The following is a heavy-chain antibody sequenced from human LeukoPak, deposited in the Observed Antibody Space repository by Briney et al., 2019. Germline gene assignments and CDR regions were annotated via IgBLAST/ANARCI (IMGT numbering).Heavy chain of an antibody. CDR2: ISSSGSTI. D-gene: IGHD4-17*01. J-gene: IGHJ6*02. Sequence: GGSLRLSCAASGFTFSSYEMNWVRQAPGKGLEWVSYISSSGSTIYYADSVKGQFTISRDNAKNSLHLQMNSLRAEDTAVYYCARDGDYAYGMDVWGQGTAVTVSS. V-gene: IGHV3-48*03. CDR3: ARDGDYAYGMDV. CDR1: GFTFSSYE.